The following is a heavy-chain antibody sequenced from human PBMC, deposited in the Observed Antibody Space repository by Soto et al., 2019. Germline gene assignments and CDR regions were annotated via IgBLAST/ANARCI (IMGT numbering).Heavy chain of an antibody. CDR1: GFTFSSYA. CDR3: AKDRYSSGWHALNTREFGFDY. J-gene: IGHJ4*02. Sequence: GGSLRLSCAASGFTFSSYAMSWVRQAPGKGLEWVSAISGSGGSTYYADSVKGRFTISRDNSKNTLYLQMNSLRAEDTAVYYCAKDRYSSGWHALNTREFGFDYWGQGTLVTVSS. V-gene: IGHV3-23*01. D-gene: IGHD6-19*01. CDR2: ISGSGGST.